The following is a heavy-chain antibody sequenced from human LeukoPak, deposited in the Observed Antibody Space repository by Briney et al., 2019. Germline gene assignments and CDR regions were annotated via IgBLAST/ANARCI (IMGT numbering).Heavy chain of an antibody. D-gene: IGHD3-16*01. V-gene: IGHV3-30-3*01. J-gene: IGHJ4*02. CDR3: ARGGYFDY. Sequence: PGRSLRLSCAASGFTFSSYAMPWVRQAPGKGLEWVAVISYDGSNKYYADSVKGRFTISRDNSKNTLYLQMNSLRAEDTAVYYCARGGYFDYWGQGTLVTVSS. CDR1: GFTFSSYA. CDR2: ISYDGSNK.